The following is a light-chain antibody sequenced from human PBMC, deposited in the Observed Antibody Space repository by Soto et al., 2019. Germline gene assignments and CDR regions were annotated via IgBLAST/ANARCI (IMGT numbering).Light chain of an antibody. Sequence: EIVLTQSPGTLSLSPGERATLSCRASQSVSSTYLAWYQQKPGQAPRLLIYRAPSRATGIPDRFSGSGSGTEFTLTISRLEPEDFAVYYCQQYVNSPLTFGGGTKVEIK. V-gene: IGKV3-20*01. J-gene: IGKJ4*01. CDR1: QSVSSTY. CDR3: QQYVNSPLT. CDR2: RAP.